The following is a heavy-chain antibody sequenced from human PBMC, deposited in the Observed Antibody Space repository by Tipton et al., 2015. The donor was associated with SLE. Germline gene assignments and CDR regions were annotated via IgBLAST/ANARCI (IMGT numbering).Heavy chain of an antibody. CDR1: GGSFSGYY. D-gene: IGHD2-2*02. CDR3: AKVYCSSISCYIDY. Sequence: TLSLTCAVYGGSFSGYYWSWIRQPPGKGLEWIGEINHSGSTNYNPSLKSRVTISVDTSKNQFSLRLNSVTAADTAVYYCAKVYCSSISCYIDYWGQGTLVTVSS. CDR2: INHSGST. J-gene: IGHJ4*02. V-gene: IGHV4-34*01.